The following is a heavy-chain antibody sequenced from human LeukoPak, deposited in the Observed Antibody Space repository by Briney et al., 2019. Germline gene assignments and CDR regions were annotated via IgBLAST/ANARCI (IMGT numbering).Heavy chain of an antibody. CDR2: VSAYNGDT. CDR3: ARDNPYYYLY. J-gene: IGHJ4*02. V-gene: IGHV1-18*01. D-gene: IGHD3-16*01. CDR1: GYTFTNYG. Sequence: ASVKVSCKASGYTFTNYGISWLRQAPGKGLEWMGWVSAYNGDTKYLQSLQGRVTMTTDTFTSTAYMELRSLRSDDTAVYFCARDNPYYYLYWGQGTLVTVSS.